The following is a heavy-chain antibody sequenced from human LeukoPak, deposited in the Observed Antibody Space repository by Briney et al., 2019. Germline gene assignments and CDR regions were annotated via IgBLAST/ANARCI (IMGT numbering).Heavy chain of an antibody. V-gene: IGHV4-34*01. J-gene: IGHJ6*03. D-gene: IGHD6-19*01. CDR3: ASLSPGIAVAGTSPPAMYYYMDV. CDR1: GGSFSGYY. CDR2: INHSGST. Sequence: SETLSLTCAVYGGSFSGYYWSWIRQPPGKGLEWIGEINHSGSTNYNPSLKSRVTISVDTSKNQFSLKLSSVTAADTAVYYCASLSPGIAVAGTSPPAMYYYMDVWGKGTTVTVSS.